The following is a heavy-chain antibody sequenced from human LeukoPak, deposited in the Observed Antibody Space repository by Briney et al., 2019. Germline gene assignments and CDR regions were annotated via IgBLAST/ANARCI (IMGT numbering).Heavy chain of an antibody. Sequence: ASVTVSCKASGYTFTDYYMHWVRQARGQGLEWMGWINPNSGGTHYAQKFQGRVTMTRDTSISTAYMELRGLRSDDTAVYYCARGSGLSSSSLITPFDYWGQKTLVTVSS. CDR2: INPNSGGT. CDR3: ARGSGLSSSSLITPFDY. CDR1: GYTFTDYY. D-gene: IGHD6-6*01. J-gene: IGHJ4*02. V-gene: IGHV1-2*02.